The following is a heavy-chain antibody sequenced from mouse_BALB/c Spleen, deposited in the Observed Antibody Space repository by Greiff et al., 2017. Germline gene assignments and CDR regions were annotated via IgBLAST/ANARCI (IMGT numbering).Heavy chain of an antibody. D-gene: IGHD2-1*01. V-gene: IGHV14-4*02. Sequence: DVQLQESGAELVRSGASVKLSCTASGFNIKDYYMHWVKQRPEQGLEWIGWIDPENGDTEYAPKFQGKATMTADTSSNTAYLQLSSLTSEDTAVYYCNADYGNYVGAYWGQGTLVTVSA. CDR1: GFNIKDYY. CDR3: NADYGNYVGAY. J-gene: IGHJ3*01. CDR2: IDPENGDT.